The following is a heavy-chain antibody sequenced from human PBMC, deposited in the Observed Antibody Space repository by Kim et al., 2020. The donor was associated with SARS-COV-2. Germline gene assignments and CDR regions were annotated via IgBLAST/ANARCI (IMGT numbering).Heavy chain of an antibody. Sequence: GGSLRLSCAASGFTFSNYAMTWVRQAPGKGLEWVAIISDSGGGTYHADSVRGRFTIPRDNSRNTLYLQMNSLRVEDTAVYYCVKDFPDWGQGTLVTVSS. CDR3: VKDFPD. V-gene: IGHV3-23*01. J-gene: IGHJ4*02. CDR2: ISDSGGGT. CDR1: GFTFSNYA.